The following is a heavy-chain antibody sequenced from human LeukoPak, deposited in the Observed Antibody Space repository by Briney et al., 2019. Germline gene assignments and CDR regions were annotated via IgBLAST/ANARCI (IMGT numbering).Heavy chain of an antibody. V-gene: IGHV3-33*01. CDR3: ARVSRTSGLDAFDI. D-gene: IGHD2-2*01. CDR1: GFTFSSYV. J-gene: IGHJ3*02. Sequence: GGSLRLSCAASGFTFSSYVMHWVRQAPGKWLEWVAVIWHDGSNKYYADSVKGRFTISRDNSKNTLYLLMDSLRAEDTAVYYCARVSRTSGLDAFDIWGQGTMVTVSS. CDR2: IWHDGSNK.